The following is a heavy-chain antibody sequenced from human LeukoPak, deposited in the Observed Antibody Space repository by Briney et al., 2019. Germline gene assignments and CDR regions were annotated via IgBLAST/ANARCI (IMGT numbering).Heavy chain of an antibody. Sequence: GGSLRLSCAASGFTFSSYSMNWVRQAPGKGLEWVSYISSSSSTIYYADSVKGRFTISRDNAKNSLYLQMNSLRAEDTAVYYCAREGYHPKRDYYYYMDVWGKGTTVTVSS. CDR3: AREGYHPKRDYYYYMDV. CDR2: ISSSSSTI. D-gene: IGHD2-2*01. CDR1: GFTFSSYS. J-gene: IGHJ6*03. V-gene: IGHV3-48*01.